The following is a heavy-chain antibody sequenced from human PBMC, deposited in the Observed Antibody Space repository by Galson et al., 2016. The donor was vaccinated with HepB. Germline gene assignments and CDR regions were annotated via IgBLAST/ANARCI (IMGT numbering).Heavy chain of an antibody. V-gene: IGHV1-2*02. D-gene: IGHD1-26*01. CDR1: GYTFSGNY. CDR3: ARPEWGLGGGLGFGY. J-gene: IGHJ4*02. CDR2: IDPNSGGT. Sequence: SVKVSCKASGYTFSGNYMHWVRQAPGRGLEWMGWIDPNSGGTNYAQKFQGRVTMTRDTSISTAYMELSRLTSDDTAVYYRARPEWGLGGGLGFGYWGQGTLVTVSS.